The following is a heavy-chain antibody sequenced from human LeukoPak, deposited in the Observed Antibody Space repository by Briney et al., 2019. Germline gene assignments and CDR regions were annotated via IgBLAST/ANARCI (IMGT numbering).Heavy chain of an antibody. CDR1: GGIITNYA. D-gene: IGHD2-2*01. J-gene: IGHJ2*01. Sequence: SVKVSCKTSGGIITNYAISWVRQAPGQGLEWVGVIIPIFGTSNYAQKFQGRDTITADKSTNTAYMELSSLRSEDTAVYYCARVAAAIPRWYFDLWGRGTLVTVSS. CDR3: ARVAAAIPRWYFDL. V-gene: IGHV1-69*06. CDR2: IIPIFGTS.